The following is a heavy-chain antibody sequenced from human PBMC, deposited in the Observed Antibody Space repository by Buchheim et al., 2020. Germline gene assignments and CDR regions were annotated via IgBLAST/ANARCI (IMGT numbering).Heavy chain of an antibody. CDR2: IKSKTDGGTT. CDR1: GFTFSNAW. CDR3: TTDIDYRKVFYYYYGMDV. J-gene: IGHJ6*02. D-gene: IGHD4-11*01. Sequence: EVQLVESGGGLVKPGGSLRLPCAASGFTFSNAWMSWVRQAPGKGLEWVGRIKSKTDGGTTDYAAPVKGRFTISRDDSKNTLYLQMNSLKTEDTAVYYCTTDIDYRKVFYYYYGMDVWGQGTT. V-gene: IGHV3-15*01.